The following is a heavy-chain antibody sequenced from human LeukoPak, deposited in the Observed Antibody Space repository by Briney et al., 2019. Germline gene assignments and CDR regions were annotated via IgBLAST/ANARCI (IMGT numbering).Heavy chain of an antibody. CDR3: ARVGDYYYMDV. J-gene: IGHJ6*03. V-gene: IGHV4-34*01. CDR1: GGSFSGYY. CDR2: INHSGST. Sequence: PSETLSLTCAVYGGSFSGYYWSWIRQPPGKGLEWIGEINHSGSTSYNPSLKSRVTISVDTSKNQFSLKLSSVTAADTAVYYCARVGDYYYMDVWGKGTTVTVSS.